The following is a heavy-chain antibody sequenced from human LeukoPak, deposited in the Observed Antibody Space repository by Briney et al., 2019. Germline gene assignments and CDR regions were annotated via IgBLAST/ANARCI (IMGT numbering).Heavy chain of an antibody. Sequence: SETLSLTCAVYGGSFSGYYWSWIRQPPGKGLECIGEINHSGSTNYNPSLKSRVTISVDTSKNQFSLKLSSVTAADTAVYYCASPHPYYYDSSGYDYWGQGTLVTVSS. CDR2: INHSGST. D-gene: IGHD3-22*01. CDR1: GGSFSGYY. J-gene: IGHJ4*02. V-gene: IGHV4-34*01. CDR3: ASPHPYYYDSSGYDY.